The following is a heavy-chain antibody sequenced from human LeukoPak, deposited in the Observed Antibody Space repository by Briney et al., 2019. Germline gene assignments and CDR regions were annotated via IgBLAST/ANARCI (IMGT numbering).Heavy chain of an antibody. J-gene: IGHJ4*02. CDR1: GYSISSGYY. V-gene: IGHV4-38-2*02. Sequence: PSETLSLTCTVSGYSISSGYYWGWIRQPPGKGLEWIGSIYHSGSTYYNPSLKSRVTISVDTSKNQFSLKLSSVTAADTAVYYCARDSGPPNYYFDYWGQGTLVTVSS. CDR3: ARDSGPPNYYFDY. D-gene: IGHD2-8*02. CDR2: IYHSGST.